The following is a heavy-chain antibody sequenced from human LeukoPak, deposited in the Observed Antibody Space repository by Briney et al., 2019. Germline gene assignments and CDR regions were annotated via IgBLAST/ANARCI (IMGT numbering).Heavy chain of an antibody. CDR2: IYTSGST. J-gene: IGHJ4*02. CDR1: GGSISSYY. V-gene: IGHV4-4*07. Sequence: SETLSLTCTVSGGSISSYYWSWIRQPAGKGLEWIGRIYTSGSTNYNPSLKSRVTMSVDTSKNQFSLKLSSVTAADTAVYYCARDPSTTGRRGFDYWGQGTLVTVSS. D-gene: IGHD1-1*01. CDR3: ARDPSTTGRRGFDY.